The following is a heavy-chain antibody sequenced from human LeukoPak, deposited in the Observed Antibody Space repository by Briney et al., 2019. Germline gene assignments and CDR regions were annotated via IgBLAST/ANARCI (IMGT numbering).Heavy chain of an antibody. Sequence: GGSLRLSCAASGFTFSSYAMHWVRQAPGKGLEWVAVISYDGSNKYYADSVKGRFTIPRDNAKNSLYLQMNSLRAEDTAVYYCARDGYNQLFDHWGQGTLVTVSS. V-gene: IGHV3-30*04. D-gene: IGHD5-24*01. CDR2: ISYDGSNK. CDR3: ARDGYNQLFDH. J-gene: IGHJ4*02. CDR1: GFTFSSYA.